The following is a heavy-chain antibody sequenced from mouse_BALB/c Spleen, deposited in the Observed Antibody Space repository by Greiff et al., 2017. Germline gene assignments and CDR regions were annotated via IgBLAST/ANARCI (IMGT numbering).Heavy chain of an antibody. Sequence: VKLVESGPGLVAPSQSLSITCTVSGFSLTSYGVHWVRQPPGKGLEWLGVIWAGGSTNYNSALMSRLSISKDNSKSQVFLKMNSLQTDDTAMYYCASTGTSPSWFAYWGQGTLVTVSA. V-gene: IGHV2-9*02. CDR3: ASTGTSPSWFAY. CDR1: GFSLTSYG. CDR2: IWAGGST. J-gene: IGHJ3*01. D-gene: IGHD4-1*02.